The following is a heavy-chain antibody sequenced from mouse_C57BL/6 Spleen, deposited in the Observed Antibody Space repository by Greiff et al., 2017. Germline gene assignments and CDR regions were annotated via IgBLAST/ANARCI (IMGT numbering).Heavy chain of an antibody. J-gene: IGHJ1*03. Sequence: QVQLQQSGADLVKPGASVKISCKASGYTFTSYWMHWVKQRPGQGLEWIGKIYPSDGDTNYNEKFKGKATLTADKSSSTAYMQLSSLTSEDSAVYYCAREDRVDARDLDDWGKGTTVTVSS. V-gene: IGHV1-80*01. CDR1: GYTFTSYW. CDR3: AREDRVDARDLDD. D-gene: IGHD3-1*01. CDR2: IYPSDGDT.